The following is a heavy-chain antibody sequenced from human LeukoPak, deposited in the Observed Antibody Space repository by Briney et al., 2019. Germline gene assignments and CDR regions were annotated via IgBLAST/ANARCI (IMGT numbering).Heavy chain of an antibody. J-gene: IGHJ3*02. Sequence: GGSLRLSCEASGFIFSSYEMNWVRQAPGKGLEWVSFISSSGRTMYYADSMKGRFTVSRDNAKNSVYLQMYSLRAEDTAVYYCARDLWYSGSRAPPRAFDIWGQGTMVTVSS. CDR3: ARDLWYSGSRAPPRAFDI. CDR2: ISSSGRTM. V-gene: IGHV3-48*03. CDR1: GFIFSSYE. D-gene: IGHD1-26*01.